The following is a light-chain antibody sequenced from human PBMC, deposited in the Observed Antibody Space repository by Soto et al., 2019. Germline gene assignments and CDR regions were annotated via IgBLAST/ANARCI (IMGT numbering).Light chain of an antibody. V-gene: IGLV2-14*01. CDR3: ASYTSSSTPPYV. CDR1: SSDVGDYNY. J-gene: IGLJ1*01. Sequence: QSALTQPASVSGSPGQSITISCTGTSSDVGDYNYVSWYQQHPGKAPKLMIYEVSNRPSGVSNRFSGSKSGNTASLTISGLQAQDEADYYCASYTSSSTPPYVFGTGTKVTVL. CDR2: EVS.